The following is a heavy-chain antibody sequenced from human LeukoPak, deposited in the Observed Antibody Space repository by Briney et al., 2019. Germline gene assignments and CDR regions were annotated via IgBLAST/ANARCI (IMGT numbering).Heavy chain of an antibody. J-gene: IGHJ4*02. CDR3: TRGPAVNSGNYYVGDY. CDR1: RFTLSNNW. CDR2: INGELSST. D-gene: IGHD1-26*01. V-gene: IGHV3-74*01. Sequence: GGSLRLSCAASRFTLSNNWMHCGRQAPGNGLGCVSRINGELSSTSYADSVKGRVTSAREKAKNTMYLQMNSLRAEDTGIYFCTRGPAVNSGNYYVGDYWGQGTLLTVSS.